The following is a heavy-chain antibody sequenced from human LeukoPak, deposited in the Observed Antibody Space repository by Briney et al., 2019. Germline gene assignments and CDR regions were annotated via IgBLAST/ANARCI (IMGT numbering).Heavy chain of an antibody. Sequence: SETLSLTCTVSGGSISSYYWSWIRQPPGKGLEWIGYIYYSGSTNYNPSLKSRVTISVDTSKNQFSLKLSSVTAADTAVYYCARGWLLPFDYWGQGTLVTVSS. CDR1: GGSISSYY. V-gene: IGHV4-59*12. CDR2: IYYSGST. J-gene: IGHJ4*02. D-gene: IGHD3-22*01. CDR3: ARGWLLPFDY.